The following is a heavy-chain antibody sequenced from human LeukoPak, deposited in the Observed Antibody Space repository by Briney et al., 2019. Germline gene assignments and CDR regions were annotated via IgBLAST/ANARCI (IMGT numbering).Heavy chain of an antibody. V-gene: IGHV3-21*01. CDR1: RFTFSYYS. J-gene: IGHJ5*02. D-gene: IGHD3-10*01. Sequence: GGSLRLSCAASRFTFSYYSMNWVRQAPGKGLEWVSSIISSSNFMSYADSVKGRFTISRDNAKNSLYLQMNSLRAEDTAVYFCATRYYSTSPFDPWGQGTLVTVSS. CDR2: IISSSNFM. CDR3: ATRYYSTSPFDP.